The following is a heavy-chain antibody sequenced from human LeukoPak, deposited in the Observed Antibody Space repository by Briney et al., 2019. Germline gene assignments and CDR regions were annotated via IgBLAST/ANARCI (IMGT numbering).Heavy chain of an antibody. V-gene: IGHV4-59*11. CDR3: ASDFTQGGGLLED. Sequence: PSETLSLTCTVSGASITSRFWTWVRQPPGKGLEWIGYVSSTTSPTYNPSLESRVTMSLDTSKSQFSLRLASMTAADTAIYYCASDFTQGGGLLEDWGPGTLVVVSS. J-gene: IGHJ4*02. CDR2: VSSTTSP. CDR1: GASITSRF. D-gene: IGHD3-3*01.